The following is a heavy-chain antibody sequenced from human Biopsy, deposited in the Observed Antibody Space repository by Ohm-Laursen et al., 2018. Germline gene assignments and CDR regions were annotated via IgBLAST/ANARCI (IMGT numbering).Heavy chain of an antibody. D-gene: IGHD3-3*01. J-gene: IGHJ5*02. CDR1: GGSIRSNGFY. CDR2: ISYRGTT. V-gene: IGHV4-39*01. Sequence: TLSLTCTVSGGSIRSNGFYWGWIRQPPGKGLEWIGSISYRGTTSYNPSLKSQVAISVDTPKNQLSLSLNSVTAADTAVFYCARLRGGVVINYSWFDPWGQGILVTVSS. CDR3: ARLRGGVVINYSWFDP.